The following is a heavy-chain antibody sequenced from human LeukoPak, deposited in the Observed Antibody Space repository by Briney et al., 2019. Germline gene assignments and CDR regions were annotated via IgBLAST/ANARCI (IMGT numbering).Heavy chain of an antibody. V-gene: IGHV3-74*01. D-gene: IGHD5-18*01. CDR3: ARVLYSYGSFDY. Sequence: GGSLRLSCAASGFTFSSYWMHWVRQAPGKGLVWVSRINSDGGSTSYADSVKGGFTISRDNSKNTLYLQMNSLRAEDTAVYYCARVLYSYGSFDYWGQGTLVTVSS. J-gene: IGHJ4*02. CDR2: INSDGGST. CDR1: GFTFSSYW.